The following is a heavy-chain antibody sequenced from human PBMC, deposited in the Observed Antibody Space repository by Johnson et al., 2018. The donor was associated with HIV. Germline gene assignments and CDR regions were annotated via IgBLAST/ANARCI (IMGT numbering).Heavy chain of an antibody. CDR3: AKTAAADAFDI. V-gene: IGHV3-66*03. CDR1: GFTVSSHY. D-gene: IGHD6-25*01. J-gene: IGHJ3*02. Sequence: VQLVESGGGLIQPGGSLRLSCAASGFTVSSHYMNWVRQAPGKGLEWVSIVYSGGSTYYADSVKGRFTISRDNSKNTLYLQMNTLRAEDTAVYYCAKTAAADAFDIWGQGTMVTVSS. CDR2: VYSGGST.